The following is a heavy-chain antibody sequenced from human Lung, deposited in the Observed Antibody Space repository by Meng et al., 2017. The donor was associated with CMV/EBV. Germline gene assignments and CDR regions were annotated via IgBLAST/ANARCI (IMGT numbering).Heavy chain of an antibody. CDR1: GYTFTNYY. CDR2: INPSGGST. J-gene: IGHJ5*02. D-gene: IGHD2-2*01. CDR3: ARAPWAYCTKTSCYGFDP. Sequence: SVKVSXKASGYTFTNYYMHWVRQAPGQGLEWMGIINPSGGSTNYAQKFQGRVTMTRDTSTSTVYMELSSLRSEDTAMYYCARAPWAYCTKTSCYGFDPWGQGTXVTVSS. V-gene: IGHV1-46*01.